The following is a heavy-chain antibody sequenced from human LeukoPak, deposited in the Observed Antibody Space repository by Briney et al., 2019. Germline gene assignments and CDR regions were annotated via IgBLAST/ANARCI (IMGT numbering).Heavy chain of an antibody. J-gene: IGHJ4*02. D-gene: IGHD1-26*01. Sequence: PGGALRLSCAASRFTFSSDGMHLVRQAPGKGLGWVAFRRYDGCNTYYVDSVKGRFTISRDNSKNTLYLQMNSLRAEDTAVYYCAKHLFTGSYTSTFDYWGQGTLVTVSS. CDR2: RRYDGCNT. CDR1: RFTFSSDG. V-gene: IGHV3-30*02. CDR3: AKHLFTGSYTSTFDY.